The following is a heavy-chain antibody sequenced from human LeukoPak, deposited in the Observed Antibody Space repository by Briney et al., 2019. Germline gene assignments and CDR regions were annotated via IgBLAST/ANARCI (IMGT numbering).Heavy chain of an antibody. D-gene: IGHD6-13*01. CDR1: GFTFSSHW. CDR2: INQDGSER. Sequence: GGSLRLSCAASGFTFSSHWMTWVRQAPGKGLEWVANINQDGSERYYVDSVRGRFTISRDNAKNSLYLQMNSLRAEDTAVYYCARDSEYSSSFAFDIWGQGTMVIVSS. V-gene: IGHV3-7*01. CDR3: ARDSEYSSSFAFDI. J-gene: IGHJ3*02.